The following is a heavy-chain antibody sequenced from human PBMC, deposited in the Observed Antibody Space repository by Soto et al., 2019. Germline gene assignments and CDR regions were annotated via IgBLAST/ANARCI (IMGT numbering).Heavy chain of an antibody. J-gene: IGHJ5*02. Sequence: GGSLRLSCPASVLPLSSYSMSWVRPAPGKGLEWVSAISGSGGSTYYADSVKGRFTISRDNSKNTLYLQMNSLRAEDTAVYYCAKDHRPTQWFDPWGQGTLVTVS. V-gene: IGHV3-23*01. CDR1: VLPLSSYS. CDR2: ISGSGGST. CDR3: AKDHRPTQWFDP.